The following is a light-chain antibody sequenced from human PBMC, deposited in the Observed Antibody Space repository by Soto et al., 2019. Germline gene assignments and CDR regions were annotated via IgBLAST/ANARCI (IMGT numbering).Light chain of an antibody. CDR2: WAS. J-gene: IGKJ4*01. V-gene: IGKV4-1*01. CDR3: QLYFNTPLT. CDR1: QNVLNRANNKNY. Sequence: DIVMTQSPDSLAVSLGERATINCKSSQNVLNRANNKNYIAWYQQKPGQPPKLLIYWASTRESGVPDRFSGSRSGTDFTLTISSLQAEDVAVYFCQLYFNTPLTFGGGTKVEIK.